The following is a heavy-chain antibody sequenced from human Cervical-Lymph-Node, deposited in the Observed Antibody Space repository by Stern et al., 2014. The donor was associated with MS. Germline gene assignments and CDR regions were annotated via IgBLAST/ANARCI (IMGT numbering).Heavy chain of an antibody. J-gene: IGHJ4*02. D-gene: IGHD6-6*01. CDR3: TRGLDSFDY. V-gene: IGHV3-33*01. CDR2: IWYDGNGK. CDR1: GFTFSDYG. Sequence: VQLVESGGGVVRPGGSLRLSCAASGFTFSDYGMHWVRQAPGKGLEWVAVIWYDGNGKYYTDSVKGRFTISRDNSKNTLYLQLNSLRAEDTAVFYCTRGLDSFDYWGRGTLVTVSS.